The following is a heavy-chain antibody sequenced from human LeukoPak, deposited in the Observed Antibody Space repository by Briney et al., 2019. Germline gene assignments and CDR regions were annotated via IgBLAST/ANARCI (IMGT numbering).Heavy chain of an antibody. CDR2: IKQDGSEK. D-gene: IGHD3-10*02. Sequence: PGGSLRLSCAASGFMFSDYGMHWVRQAPGKGLEWVANIKQDGSEKYYVDSVKGRFTISRDNAKNSLYLQMNSLRAEDTAVYYCLMLGDAFDIWGQGTMVTVSS. V-gene: IGHV3-7*01. CDR1: GFMFSDYG. CDR3: LMLGDAFDI. J-gene: IGHJ3*02.